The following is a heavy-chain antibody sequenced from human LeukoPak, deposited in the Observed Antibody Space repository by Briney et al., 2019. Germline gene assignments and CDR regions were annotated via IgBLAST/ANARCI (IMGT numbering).Heavy chain of an antibody. D-gene: IGHD6-13*01. CDR1: GFTFSSYA. CDR3: AKDISSSWSFDY. V-gene: IGHV3-23*01. J-gene: IGHJ4*02. CDR2: ISGSGGST. Sequence: GGSLRLSCAASGFTFSSYAMSWVRQAPGKGLEWVSAISGSGGSTYYADSVKGRSTISRDNSKNTLYLQMNSLRAEDTAVYYCAKDISSSWSFDYWGQGTLVTVSS.